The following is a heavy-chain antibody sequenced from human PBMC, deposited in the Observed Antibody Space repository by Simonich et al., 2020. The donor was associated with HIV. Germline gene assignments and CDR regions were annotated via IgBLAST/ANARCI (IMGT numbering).Heavy chain of an antibody. V-gene: IGHV4-34*01. D-gene: IGHD2-15*01. CDR3: VRGPVVVLVATPQSYYYMDV. CDR2: INHSGSP. CDR1: GGSFSGYH. Sequence: QVQLQQWGAGLLKPSETLSLTCAVYGGSFSGYHWSWIRQPPGKGLEGIGDINHSGSPNYNPSLKSQVTIAVDPSKNQFSLKLSSVTAADTAVYYCVRGPVVVLVATPQSYYYMDVWGKGTTVTVSS. J-gene: IGHJ6*03.